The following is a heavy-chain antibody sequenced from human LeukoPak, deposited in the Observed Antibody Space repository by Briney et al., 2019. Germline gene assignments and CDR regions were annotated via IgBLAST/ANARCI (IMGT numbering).Heavy chain of an antibody. CDR2: FGPEDGET. CDR1: GYTLTELS. Sequence: GASVKVSCKVSGYTLTELSMHWVRQAPGKGLEWMGGFGPEDGETIYAQKFQGRVTMTEDTSTDTAYMELSSLRSEDTAVYYCATDLDSTYYYDSSGFHFAYWGQGTLVTVSS. V-gene: IGHV1-24*01. CDR3: ATDLDSTYYYDSSGFHFAY. D-gene: IGHD3-22*01. J-gene: IGHJ4*02.